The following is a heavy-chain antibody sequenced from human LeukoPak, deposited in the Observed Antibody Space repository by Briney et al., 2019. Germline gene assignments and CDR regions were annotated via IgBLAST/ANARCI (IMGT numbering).Heavy chain of an antibody. V-gene: IGHV3-21*01. CDR3: ARDRVASGRFGEVAS. J-gene: IGHJ5*02. CDR2: ISGGGSYI. CDR1: GFTFSTYS. D-gene: IGHD3-10*01. Sequence: GGSLRLSCAASGFTFSTYSMNWVRQAPGKGLEWVSFISGGGSYIYYAESVKGRFTISRDNAKNSLYLQMNSLRAEDTAIYYCARDRVASGRFGEVASWGQGTPVTVSS.